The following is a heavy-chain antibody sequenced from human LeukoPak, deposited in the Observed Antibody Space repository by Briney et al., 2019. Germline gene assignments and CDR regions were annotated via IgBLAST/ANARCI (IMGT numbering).Heavy chain of an antibody. J-gene: IGHJ5*02. CDR1: GGSISSYY. CDR3: ARGKVVDFWSGYYKWGSWFDP. CDR2: IYYSGST. V-gene: IGHV4-59*12. D-gene: IGHD3-3*01. Sequence: PSETLSLTCTVSGGSISSYYWSWIRQPPGKGLEWIGYIYYSGSTNYNPSLKSRVTISVDTSKNQFSLKLSSVTAADTAVYYCARGKVVDFWSGYYKWGSWFDPWGQGTLVTVSS.